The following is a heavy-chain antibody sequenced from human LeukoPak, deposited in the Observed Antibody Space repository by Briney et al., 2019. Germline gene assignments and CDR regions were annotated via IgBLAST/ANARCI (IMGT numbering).Heavy chain of an antibody. CDR1: GFTFSSYA. J-gene: IGHJ6*03. CDR2: ISYDGSNK. CDR3: ASTSGAYYYYYYMDV. V-gene: IGHV3-30-3*01. D-gene: IGHD1-26*01. Sequence: GGSLRLSCAATGFTFSSYAMHWVRQAPGKGLEWVAVISYDGSNKYYADSVKGRFTISRDNSKNTLYLQMNSLRAEDAAVYYCASTSGAYYYYYYMDVWGKGTTVTVSS.